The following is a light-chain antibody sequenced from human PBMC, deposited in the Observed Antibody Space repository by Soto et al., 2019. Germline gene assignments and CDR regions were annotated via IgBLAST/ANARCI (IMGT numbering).Light chain of an antibody. CDR3: QHYNSNPWT. CDR2: DAS. CDR1: PSFNGW. Sequence: DIEMTPAASTPFTKKRERDTITCRASPSFNGWLALYQQKPGKAPNLLIYDASNLESGVPSRFSGSGSGTEFTLTISSLQPDDFATYYCQHYNSNPWTFGQGTKVDIK. V-gene: IGKV1-5*01. J-gene: IGKJ1*01.